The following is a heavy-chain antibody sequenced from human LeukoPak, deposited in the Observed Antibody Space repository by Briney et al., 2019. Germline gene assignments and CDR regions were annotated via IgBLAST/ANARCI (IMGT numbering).Heavy chain of an antibody. Sequence: GGSLRLSCAASGFTFSSYAMSWVRQAPGKGLEWVAFIRYDGSNKYYADSVKGRFTISRDNSKNTLYLQMNSLRAEDTAVYYCAKEFSDILTGYYFDYWGQGTLVTVSS. CDR3: AKEFSDILTGYYFDY. CDR1: GFTFSSYA. CDR2: IRYDGSNK. D-gene: IGHD3-9*01. J-gene: IGHJ4*02. V-gene: IGHV3-30*02.